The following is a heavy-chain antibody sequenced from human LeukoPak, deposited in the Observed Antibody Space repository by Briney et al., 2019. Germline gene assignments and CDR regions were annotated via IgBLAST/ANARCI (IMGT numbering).Heavy chain of an antibody. CDR1: GFTFGSYA. Sequence: GGSLRLSCAASGFTFGSYAMSWVRQAPGKGLDWVSAIRGSGGSTHYADSVKGRFTISRDNSKNTLYLQMNSLRAEDTAVYYCAKRGYSSGWYGAFDIWGQGTMVTVSS. V-gene: IGHV3-23*01. CDR3: AKRGYSSGWYGAFDI. J-gene: IGHJ3*02. CDR2: IRGSGGST. D-gene: IGHD6-19*01.